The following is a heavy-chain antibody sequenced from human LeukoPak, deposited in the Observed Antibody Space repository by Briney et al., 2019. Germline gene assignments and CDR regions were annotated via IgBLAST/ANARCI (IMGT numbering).Heavy chain of an antibody. CDR3: ARYCSGGSCYPYYYYMDV. CDR2: ISSSGSTI. D-gene: IGHD2-15*01. Sequence: GGSLRLSCAASGFNFSSYEMNWVRQAPGKGLEWVSYISSSGSTIYYADSVKGRFTISRDNAKNSLYLQMNSLRAEDTAVYYCARYCSGGSCYPYYYYMDVWGKGTTVTVSS. J-gene: IGHJ6*03. CDR1: GFNFSSYE. V-gene: IGHV3-48*03.